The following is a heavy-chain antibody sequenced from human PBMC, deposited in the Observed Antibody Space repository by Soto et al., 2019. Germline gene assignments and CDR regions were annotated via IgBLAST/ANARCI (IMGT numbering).Heavy chain of an antibody. CDR1: GFTFSSYA. CDR3: EKDRAPKTHYYYYGMDV. CDR2: ISGSGGST. J-gene: IGHJ6*02. Sequence: EVQLLESGGGLVQPGGSLRLSCAASGFTFSSYAMSWVRQAPGKGLEWVSAISGSGGSTYYADSVKGRFTISRDNSKNTLYLQMNSLRAEDTGVYYCEKDRAPKTHYYYYGMDVWGQGTTVTVSS. V-gene: IGHV3-23*01.